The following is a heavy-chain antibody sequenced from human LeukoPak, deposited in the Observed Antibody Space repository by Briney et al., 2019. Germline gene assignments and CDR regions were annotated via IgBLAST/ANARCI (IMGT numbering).Heavy chain of an antibody. Sequence: GGSLRLSCAASGFTFSSYSMNWVRQAPGKGLEWVSSISSSSSYIYYADSVKGRFTISRDNAKNSLYLQMNSLRAEDTAVYYCARDKAGLGIRDYWGQGTLVTVSS. CDR2: ISSSSSYI. J-gene: IGHJ4*02. V-gene: IGHV3-21*01. CDR1: GFTFSSYS. CDR3: ARDKAGLGIRDY. D-gene: IGHD3-16*01.